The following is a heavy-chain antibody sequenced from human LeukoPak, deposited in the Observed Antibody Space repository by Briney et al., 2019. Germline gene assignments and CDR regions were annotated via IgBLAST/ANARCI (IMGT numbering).Heavy chain of an antibody. J-gene: IGHJ5*02. Sequence: PGGSLRLSCAASGFTFSSYAMSWVRQAPGKGLEWVSGINWNGGSTGYADSVKGRFTISRDNAKNSLYLQMNSLRAEDTALYHCARHPQYGDYSTRIPLSWFDPWGQGTLVTVSS. CDR1: GFTFSSYA. D-gene: IGHD4-17*01. V-gene: IGHV3-20*01. CDR3: ARHPQYGDYSTRIPLSWFDP. CDR2: INWNGGST.